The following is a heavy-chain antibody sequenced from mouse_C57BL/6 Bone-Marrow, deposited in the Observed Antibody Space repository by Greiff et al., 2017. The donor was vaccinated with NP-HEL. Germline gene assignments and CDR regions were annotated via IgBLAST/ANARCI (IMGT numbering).Heavy chain of an antibody. V-gene: IGHV5-4*01. Sequence: EVQVVESGGGLVKPGGSLKLSCAASGFTFSSYAMSWVRQTPEKRLEWVATISDGGSYTYYPDNVKGRFTISRDNAKNNLYLQMSHLKSEDTAMYYCARERSGGFAYWGQGTLVTVSA. CDR3: ARERSGGFAY. J-gene: IGHJ3*01. CDR2: ISDGGSYT. CDR1: GFTFSSYA.